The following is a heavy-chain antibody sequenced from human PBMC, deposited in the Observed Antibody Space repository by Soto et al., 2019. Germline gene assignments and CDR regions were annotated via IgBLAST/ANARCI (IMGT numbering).Heavy chain of an antibody. CDR2: ISYDGSNK. CDR3: ARSEGEGYYYYHYGMDV. D-gene: IGHD1-26*01. CDR1: GFTFSSYA. J-gene: IGHJ6*02. Sequence: QVQLVESGGGVVQPGRSLRLSCAASGFTFSSYAMHWVRQAPGKGLEWVAVISYDGSNKYYADSVKGRFTISRDNSKNTRYLQMNSLRAEDTAVYYCARSEGEGYYYYHYGMDVWGQGTTVTVSS. V-gene: IGHV3-30-3*01.